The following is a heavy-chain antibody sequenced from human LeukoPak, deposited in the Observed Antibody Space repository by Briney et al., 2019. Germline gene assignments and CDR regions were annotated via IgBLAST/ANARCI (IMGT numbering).Heavy chain of an antibody. J-gene: IGHJ5*02. D-gene: IGHD2-2*02. CDR3: AKDPVVPAAIRGPWFDP. CDR2: ISGSGGST. Sequence: QPGGSLRLSCAASGFTFSSYAMSWVRQAPGKGLEWVSAISGSGGSTYYADSVKGRFTISRDNSKNTLYLQMNSLRAEDTAVYYCAKDPVVPAAIRGPWFDPWGQGTLVTVSS. V-gene: IGHV3-23*01. CDR1: GFTFSSYA.